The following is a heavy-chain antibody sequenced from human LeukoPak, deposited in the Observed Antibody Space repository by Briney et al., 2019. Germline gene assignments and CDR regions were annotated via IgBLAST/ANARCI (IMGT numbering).Heavy chain of an antibody. CDR2: ISYDGSNK. D-gene: IGHD4-23*01. CDR1: GFTFSSYW. J-gene: IGHJ3*02. V-gene: IGHV3-30*03. CDR3: ARDASTTVVTHDAFDI. Sequence: GGSLRLSCAASGFTFSSYWMSWVRQAPGKGLEWVAVISYDGSNKYYADSVKGRFTISRDNSKNTLYLQMNSLRAEDTAVYYCARDASTTVVTHDAFDIWGQGTMVTVSS.